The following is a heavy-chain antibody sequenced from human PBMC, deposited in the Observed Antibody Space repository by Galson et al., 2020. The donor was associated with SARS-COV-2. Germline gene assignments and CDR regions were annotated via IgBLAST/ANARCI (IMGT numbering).Heavy chain of an antibody. CDR3: AKSVIPAARKMYYYGMDV. Sequence: GGSLRLSCAASVFTFSNYAMIWVRQAPGKGLEWVSAISGSGGNTYYAESVKGRFTISRDNSKNTLYVQMNSLRAEDTGIYYCAKSVIPAARKMYYYGMDVWGQGTTVAVSS. CDR2: ISGSGGNT. CDR1: VFTFSNYA. J-gene: IGHJ6*02. D-gene: IGHD2-2*01. V-gene: IGHV3-23*01.